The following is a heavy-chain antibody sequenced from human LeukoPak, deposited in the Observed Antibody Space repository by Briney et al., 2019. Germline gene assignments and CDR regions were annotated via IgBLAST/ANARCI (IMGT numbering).Heavy chain of an antibody. CDR2: IYPGDSDT. CDR1: GYSFTSYW. D-gene: IGHD6-13*01. V-gene: IGHV5-51*01. CDR3: ARTGYSSGWYGGFDI. Sequence: GESLKISCKGSGYSFTSYWIGWVRQMPGKGLEWMGIIYPGDSDTRYSPSFQGQVTISADKSISTAYLQWSSLKASNTAMFYCARTGYSSGWYGGFDIWGQGTEVTVSS. J-gene: IGHJ3*02.